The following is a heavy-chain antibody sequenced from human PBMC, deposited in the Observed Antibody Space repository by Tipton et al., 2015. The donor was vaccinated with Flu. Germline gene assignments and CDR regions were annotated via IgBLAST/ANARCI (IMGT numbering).Heavy chain of an antibody. CDR3: AREAGADYFDY. CDR2: IYHSGST. Sequence: LRLSCAVSGYSISSGYYWGWIQQPPGKGLEWIGSIYHSGSTYYNPSLKSRVTISVDTSKNQFSLKLSSVTAADTAVYYCAREAGADYFDYWGQGTLVTVSS. CDR1: GYSISSGYY. J-gene: IGHJ4*02. V-gene: IGHV4-38-2*02.